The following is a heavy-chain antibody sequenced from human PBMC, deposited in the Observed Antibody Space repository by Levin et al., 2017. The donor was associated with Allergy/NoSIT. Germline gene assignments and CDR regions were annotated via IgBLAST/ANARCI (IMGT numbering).Heavy chain of an antibody. Sequence: GESLKISCKGSGYSFTSYWIGWVRQMPGKGLEWMGIIYPGDSDTRYSPSFQGQVTISADKSISTAYLQWSSLKASDTAMYYCARPAVPYNWNDDAFDIWGQGTMVTVSS. CDR3: ARPAVPYNWNDDAFDI. D-gene: IGHD1-1*01. V-gene: IGHV5-51*01. J-gene: IGHJ3*02. CDR1: GYSFTSYW. CDR2: IYPGDSDT.